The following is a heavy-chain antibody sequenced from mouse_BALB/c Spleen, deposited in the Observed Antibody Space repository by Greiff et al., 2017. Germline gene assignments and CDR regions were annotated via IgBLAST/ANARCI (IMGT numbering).Heavy chain of an antibody. CDR1: GFTFSSFG. CDR2: ISSGSSTI. Sequence: VQLKQSGGGLVQPGGSRKLSCAASGFTFSSFGMHWVRQAPEKGLEWVAYISSGSSTIYYADTVKGRFTISRDNPKNTLFLQMTSLRSEDTAMYYCARGGPMDYWGQGTSVTVSS. CDR3: ARGGPMDY. V-gene: IGHV5-17*02. J-gene: IGHJ4*01.